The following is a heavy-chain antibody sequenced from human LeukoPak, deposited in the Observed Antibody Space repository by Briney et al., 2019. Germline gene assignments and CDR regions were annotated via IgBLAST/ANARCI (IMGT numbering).Heavy chain of an antibody. Sequence: SVTVSCKASGGTFSSYTISWVRQAPGQGLEWMGRIIPILGIANYAQKLQGRVTITADKSTSTAYMELSSLRSEDTAVYYCARESSSLHYFDYWGQGTLVTVSS. D-gene: IGHD6-13*01. J-gene: IGHJ4*02. CDR1: GGTFSSYT. V-gene: IGHV1-69*04. CDR2: IIPILGIA. CDR3: ARESSSLHYFDY.